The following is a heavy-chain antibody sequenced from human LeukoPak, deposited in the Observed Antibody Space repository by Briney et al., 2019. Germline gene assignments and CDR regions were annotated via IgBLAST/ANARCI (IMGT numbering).Heavy chain of an antibody. D-gene: IGHD3-9*01. Sequence: GASVKVSCKASGFTFTDHYLHWVRQVPGQGLEWMGWINGKSGATFCAQKFQDRITVTRDASISTMYLELNRLTSDDTAVYYCVRDFDWGPDYWGQGTLVAVSS. CDR1: GFTFTDHY. CDR3: VRDFDWGPDY. J-gene: IGHJ4*02. CDR2: INGKSGAT. V-gene: IGHV1-2*02.